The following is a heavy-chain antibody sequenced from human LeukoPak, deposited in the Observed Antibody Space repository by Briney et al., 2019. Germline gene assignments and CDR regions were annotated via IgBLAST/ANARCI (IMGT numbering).Heavy chain of an antibody. V-gene: IGHV1-18*01. J-gene: IGHJ6*03. D-gene: IGHD3-10*01. Sequence: ASVKVSCKASGYIFTNLAISWVRQAPGQGLEWMGWISAYNGNTKYTQKLQGRVTMTTDTSTSTAYMELRSLRSDDTAVYYCAKDPRHRLVWFGEETHFYYMDVWGKGTTVTISS. CDR1: GYIFTNLA. CDR3: AKDPRHRLVWFGEETHFYYMDV. CDR2: ISAYNGNT.